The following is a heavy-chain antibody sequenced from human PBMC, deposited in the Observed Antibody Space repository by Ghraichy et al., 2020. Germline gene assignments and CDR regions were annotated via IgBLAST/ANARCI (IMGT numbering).Heavy chain of an antibody. V-gene: IGHV3-30*03. D-gene: IGHD3-10*01. CDR3: ARDAITMVRGVIYYYGMDV. J-gene: IGHJ6*02. Sequence: GGSLRLSCAASGFTFSSYGMHWVRQAPGKGLEWVAVISYDGSNKYYADSVKGRFTISRDNSKNTLYLQMNSLRAEDTAVYYCARDAITMVRGVIYYYGMDVWGQGTTVTVSS. CDR1: GFTFSSYG. CDR2: ISYDGSNK.